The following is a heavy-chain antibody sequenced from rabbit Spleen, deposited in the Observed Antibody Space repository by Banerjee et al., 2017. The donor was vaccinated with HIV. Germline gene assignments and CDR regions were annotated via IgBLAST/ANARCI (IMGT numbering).Heavy chain of an antibody. D-gene: IGHD4-1*01. CDR3: IREVAAKFSL. Sequence: QQQLVEFGGGLVKPGASLTLTCTASGFTISISDWIYWVRQAPGKGLEWIGYIDPVFGTTHYASWAKGRFSISKTSSTTVTLQMTSLTVADTATYFCIREVAAKFSLWGPGTLVTVS. CDR2: IDPVFGTT. J-gene: IGHJ4*01. CDR1: GFTISISDW. V-gene: IGHV1S45*01.